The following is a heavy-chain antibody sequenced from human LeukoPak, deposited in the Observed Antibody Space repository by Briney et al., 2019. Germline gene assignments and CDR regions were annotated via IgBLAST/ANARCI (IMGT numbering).Heavy chain of an antibody. Sequence: GGSLRLSCAASGFTFSSYGMHWVRQAPGKGLEWVAVISYDGSNKYYADSVKGRFTISRDNSKNTLYLQMNSLRAEDTAVYYCAKGVVADPANYYYYGMDVWGQGTTVTVSS. CDR2: ISYDGSNK. J-gene: IGHJ6*02. V-gene: IGHV3-30*18. D-gene: IGHD2-15*01. CDR1: GFTFSSYG. CDR3: AKGVVADPANYYYYGMDV.